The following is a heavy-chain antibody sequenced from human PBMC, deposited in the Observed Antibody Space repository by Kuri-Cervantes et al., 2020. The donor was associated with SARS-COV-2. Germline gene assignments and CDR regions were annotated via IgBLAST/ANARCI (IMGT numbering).Heavy chain of an antibody. D-gene: IGHD6-13*01. Sequence: GESLKISCSASGFTFSNFEMNWVRQAPGKGLEWVSYISSSGRTKHNADSVKGRFTISRDNAKNSLYLQMNSLRAEDTAVYYCARGGVIAAAGISEGMDVWGQGTTVTVSS. CDR2: ISSSGRTK. V-gene: IGHV3-48*03. CDR1: GFTFSNFE. J-gene: IGHJ6*02. CDR3: ARGGVIAAAGISEGMDV.